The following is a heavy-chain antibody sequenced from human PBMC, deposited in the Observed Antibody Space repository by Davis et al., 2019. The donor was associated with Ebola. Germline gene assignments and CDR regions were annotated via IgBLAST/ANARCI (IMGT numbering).Heavy chain of an antibody. Sequence: MPSETPSLPCHLSCVSLTPYYWNWIRQPPRKGLGWIGYIYYSWSTNYNPPLKSRVTISVDTSQNQFSLKLSSVAAADTALYYCARLISTYSSTWWDYWGQGTLVTVSS. D-gene: IGHD6-13*01. CDR2: IYYSWST. CDR3: ARLISTYSSTWWDY. CDR1: CVSLTPYY. J-gene: IGHJ4*02. V-gene: IGHV4-59*08.